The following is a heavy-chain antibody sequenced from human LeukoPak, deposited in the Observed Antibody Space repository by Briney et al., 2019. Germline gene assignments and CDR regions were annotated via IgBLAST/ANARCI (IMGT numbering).Heavy chain of an antibody. J-gene: IGHJ4*02. Sequence: GRFLRLSCAASGFTFSSYGMHWVRQAPGKGLEWVAVISYDGSNKYYADSVKGRFTISRDNSKNTLYLQMNSLRAEDTAVYYCARDRVGHSSSWYGGLDYWGQGTLVTVSS. CDR2: ISYDGSNK. D-gene: IGHD6-13*01. CDR3: ARDRVGHSSSWYGGLDY. CDR1: GFTFSSYG. V-gene: IGHV3-30*03.